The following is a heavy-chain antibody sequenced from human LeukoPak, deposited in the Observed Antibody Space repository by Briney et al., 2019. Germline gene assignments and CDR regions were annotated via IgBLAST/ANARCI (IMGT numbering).Heavy chain of an antibody. CDR3: AGSSGSYYGY. CDR1: GFTVSSNY. Sequence: GGSLRLSCAASGFTVSSNYMSWVRQAPGKGLEWVAAVSYDGRNTYYADSVKGRFTFSRDNSKNMVYLQMNSLRPEDTAVYYCAGSSGSYYGYWGQGTLVTVSS. J-gene: IGHJ1*01. CDR2: VSYDGRNT. V-gene: IGHV3-30-3*01. D-gene: IGHD1-26*01.